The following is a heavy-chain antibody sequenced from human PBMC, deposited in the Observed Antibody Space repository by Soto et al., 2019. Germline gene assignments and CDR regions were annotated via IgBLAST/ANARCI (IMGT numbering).Heavy chain of an antibody. CDR3: VTMHEREHAFDV. J-gene: IGHJ3*01. CDR2: IYDVDGS. V-gene: IGHV3-53*01. D-gene: IGHD1-1*01. Sequence: DVQLVESGGGLIQPGESLRLSCAAFGLTISGKKYVAWVRQAPGKGLEWVSAIYDVDGSFYADSVTGRFTTSSDSSKTTVYLQIHDLQPDDTAVYYCVTMHEREHAFDVWGQGTTVTISS. CDR1: GLTISGKKY.